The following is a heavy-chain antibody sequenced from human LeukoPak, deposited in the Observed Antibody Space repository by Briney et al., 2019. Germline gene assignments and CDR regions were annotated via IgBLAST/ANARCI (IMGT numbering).Heavy chain of an antibody. Sequence: PGGSLRLSCAASGFTFCSYSMNWVRQAPGKGLEWVSSISSSSSSYIYYADSVKGRFTISRDNAKNSLYLQMNSLRAEDTAVYYCARDDPPDFWSGYYTGYYYGMDVWGQGTTVTVSS. CDR2: ISSSSSSYI. CDR1: GFTFCSYS. J-gene: IGHJ6*02. D-gene: IGHD3-3*01. CDR3: ARDDPPDFWSGYYTGYYYGMDV. V-gene: IGHV3-21*01.